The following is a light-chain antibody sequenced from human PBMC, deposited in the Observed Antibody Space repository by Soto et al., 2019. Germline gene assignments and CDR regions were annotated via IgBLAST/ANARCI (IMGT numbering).Light chain of an antibody. Sequence: QSVLTQPASVSGSPGQSITISCTGTSSDVGGYNYVSWYQQHPGKAPKLMIYDVSNRPSGVSNRFSGSKSGNTASLTISGLQPEDEADYYCSSYTSSSTLPYVFGTGTKVT. V-gene: IGLV2-14*01. CDR3: SSYTSSSTLPYV. CDR1: SSDVGGYNY. CDR2: DVS. J-gene: IGLJ1*01.